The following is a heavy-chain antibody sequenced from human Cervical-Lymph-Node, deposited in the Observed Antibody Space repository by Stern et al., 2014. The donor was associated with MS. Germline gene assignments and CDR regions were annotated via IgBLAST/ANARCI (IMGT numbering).Heavy chain of an antibody. J-gene: IGHJ4*01. Sequence: VQLVESGPGLVKPSETLSLTCSVSGGYIGGYFWSWIRQPPGKGLEWIGNIYDSGSKNFNPSLASRVTMSVDTSKNQISLRLSSVPAADTAVFYCGRGGGGLPPPDYGGQGPMVTVSS. CDR3: GRGGGGLPPPDY. CDR2: IYDSGSK. D-gene: IGHD3-16*01. CDR1: GGYIGGYF. V-gene: IGHV4-59*01.